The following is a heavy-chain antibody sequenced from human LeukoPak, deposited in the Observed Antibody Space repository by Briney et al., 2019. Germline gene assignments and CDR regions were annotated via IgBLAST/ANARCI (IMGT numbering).Heavy chain of an antibody. CDR2: ISYDGSNK. J-gene: IGHJ3*02. CDR1: GFTFSSYA. V-gene: IGHV3-30*14. Sequence: PGGSLRLSCAASGFTFSSYAMHWVRQAPGKGLEWVAVISYDGSNKYYADSVKGRFTISRDNSKNTLYLQMNSLRAEDTAVYYCAGEHSGRNAFDIWGQGTMVTVSS. CDR3: AGEHSGRNAFDI. D-gene: IGHD1-26*01.